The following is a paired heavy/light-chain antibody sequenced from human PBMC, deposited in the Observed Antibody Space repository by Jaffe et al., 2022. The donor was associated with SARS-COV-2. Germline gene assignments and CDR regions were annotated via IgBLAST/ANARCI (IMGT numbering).Heavy chain of an antibody. CDR2: ISHDGNNK. Sequence: QVHLVESGGGVVQPGRSLRLSCAASGFTFSSYGMHWVRQAPGKGLEWVAVISHDGNNKYYADSVKGRFTISRDNSKNTLYLQMSSLRAEDTAVYYCAKVHYYDSSGYLDYWGQGTLVTVSS. J-gene: IGHJ4*02. CDR1: GFTFSSYG. CDR3: AKVHYYDSSGYLDY. V-gene: IGHV3-30*18. D-gene: IGHD3-22*01.
Light chain of an antibody. CDR3: QQYNSYPFT. J-gene: IGKJ3*01. CDR2: AAS. CDR1: QDISTY. V-gene: IGKV1-16*02. Sequence: DIQMTQSPSSLSASVGDRVTITCRASQDISTYLAWFQQKPGKAPKSLIYAASSLQSGVPSKFSGSGSGTDFTLTITSLQPEDFATYYCQQYNSYPFTFGPGTKVDIK.